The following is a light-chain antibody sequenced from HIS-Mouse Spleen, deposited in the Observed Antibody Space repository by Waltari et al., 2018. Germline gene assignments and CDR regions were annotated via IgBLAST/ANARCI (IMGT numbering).Light chain of an antibody. J-gene: IGKJ4*01. V-gene: IGKV3-15*01. Sequence: EIVMTQSPATLSVSPGDRATPSCRASQSVSSDLAWYQQKPGQAPRLLIYGASTRATGIPARFSGSESGTEFTLTISSMQSEDFAVYYCQQYNNCPLTFSGGTKVEIK. CDR2: GAS. CDR1: QSVSSD. CDR3: QQYNNCPLT.